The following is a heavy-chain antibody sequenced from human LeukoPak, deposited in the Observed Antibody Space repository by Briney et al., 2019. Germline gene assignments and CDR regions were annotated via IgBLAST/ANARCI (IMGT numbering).Heavy chain of an antibody. Sequence: ASVKVSCKASGYTFTSYGICWVRQAPGQGLEWMGWISAYNGNTNYAQKLQGRVTMTTDTSTSTAYMELRSLRSDDTAVYYCARDRAVTTVGDFDYWGQGTLVTVSS. V-gene: IGHV1-18*01. J-gene: IGHJ4*02. D-gene: IGHD4-11*01. CDR2: ISAYNGNT. CDR3: ARDRAVTTVGDFDY. CDR1: GYTFTSYG.